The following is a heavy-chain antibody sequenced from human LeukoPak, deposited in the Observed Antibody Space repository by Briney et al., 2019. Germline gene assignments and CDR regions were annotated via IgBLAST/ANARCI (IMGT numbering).Heavy chain of an antibody. CDR1: GFTFSNAW. CDR3: AKESSGGWYFDY. D-gene: IGHD6-19*01. CDR2: IPASGGST. Sequence: GGSLRLSCAASGFTFSNAWMSWVRQVPGKGLEWVSSIPASGGSTYYADSVKGRFTISRDNSKNSLYLQMNSLRAEDTAVYYCAKESSGGWYFDYWGQGTLVTVSS. J-gene: IGHJ4*02. V-gene: IGHV3-23*01.